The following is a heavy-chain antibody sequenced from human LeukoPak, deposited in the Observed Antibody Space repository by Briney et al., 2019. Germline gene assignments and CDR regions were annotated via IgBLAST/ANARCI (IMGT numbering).Heavy chain of an antibody. Sequence: ASVNVSCTASGYTFTGYYMHWVRQAPGQGLEWMGWINPNSGGTNYAQKFQGRVTMTRDTSISTAYMELSRLRSDDTAVYYCARDDDKDGFNAFDIWGQGTMVTVSS. CDR2: INPNSGGT. CDR3: ARDDDKDGFNAFDI. D-gene: IGHD5-24*01. J-gene: IGHJ3*02. V-gene: IGHV1-2*02. CDR1: GYTFTGYY.